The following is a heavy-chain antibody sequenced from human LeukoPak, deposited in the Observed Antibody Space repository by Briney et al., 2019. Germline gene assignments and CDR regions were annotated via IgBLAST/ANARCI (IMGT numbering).Heavy chain of an antibody. CDR3: ARHSYGDYAGNYVMDV. J-gene: IGHJ6*02. V-gene: IGHV4-59*08. D-gene: IGHD4-17*01. CDR2: IYYSGNT. Sequence: PSETLSLTCSVSGGSVSSYYWSWIRQSPGKGLEWIGYIYYSGNTNYNPSLKSRVTISLDTSQNQFSLKLSSVTAADTAVYYCARHSYGDYAGNYVMDVWGQGTTVTVSS. CDR1: GGSVSSYY.